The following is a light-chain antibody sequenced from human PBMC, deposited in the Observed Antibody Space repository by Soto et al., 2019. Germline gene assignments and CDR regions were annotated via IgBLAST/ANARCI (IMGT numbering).Light chain of an antibody. J-gene: IGLJ2*01. Sequence: SYELTQPPSVSVAPGKTARITCGGNNIGSKSVHWYQQKPGQAPVLVIYYDSDRPSGIPERFSGSNSGNTATLTISRVEAGDEDDYYCQVWDSSSDHVVFGGGTQLTV. CDR1: NIGSKS. V-gene: IGLV3-21*04. CDR2: YDS. CDR3: QVWDSSSDHVV.